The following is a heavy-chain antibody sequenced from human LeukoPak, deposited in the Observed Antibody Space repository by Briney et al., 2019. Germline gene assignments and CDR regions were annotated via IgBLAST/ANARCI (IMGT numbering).Heavy chain of an antibody. CDR2: ISAYNGNT. J-gene: IGHJ4*02. V-gene: IGHV1-18*01. D-gene: IGHD3-10*01. Sequence: ASVKVSCKASGYTFTSYGISWVRQAPGQGLEWMGWISAYNGNTNYAQKLQGRVTMSTDTSTSTAYMELRSLRSDDTAVYYCARINGELHQYYFGYWGQGTLVTVSS. CDR3: ARINGELHQYYFGY. CDR1: GYTFTSYG.